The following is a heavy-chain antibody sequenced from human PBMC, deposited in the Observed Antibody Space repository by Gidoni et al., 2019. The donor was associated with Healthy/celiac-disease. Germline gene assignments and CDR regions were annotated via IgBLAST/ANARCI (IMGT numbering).Heavy chain of an antibody. Sequence: EVQLVESGGGLVKPGRSLRLSCTASGFTFGDYAMSWFRQAPGKGLEWVGFIRSKAYGGTTEYAASVKGRFTISRDDSKSIAYLQMNSLKTEDTAVYYCTRAPDSSGYYSDYWGQGTLVTVSS. V-gene: IGHV3-49*05. D-gene: IGHD3-22*01. CDR1: GFTFGDYA. J-gene: IGHJ4*02. CDR2: IRSKAYGGTT. CDR3: TRAPDSSGYYSDY.